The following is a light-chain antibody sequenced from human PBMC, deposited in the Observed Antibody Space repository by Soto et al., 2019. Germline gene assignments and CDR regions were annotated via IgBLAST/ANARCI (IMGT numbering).Light chain of an antibody. CDR2: GNN. CDR3: AAWXXXLXXXL. V-gene: IGLV1-44*01. J-gene: IGLJ2*01. CDR1: GSSIGTNT. Sequence: QAVVTQPPSAYGTPGQRVTISCSGSGSSIGTNTVNWYRQLPGTAPKLLIYGNNQRPSGVPDRFSGSKSGTSDSLAISGTXXXDXXDYYCAAWXXXLXXXLFGXGT.